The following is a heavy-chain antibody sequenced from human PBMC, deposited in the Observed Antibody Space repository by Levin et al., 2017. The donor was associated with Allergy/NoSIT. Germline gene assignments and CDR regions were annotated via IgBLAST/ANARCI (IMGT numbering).Heavy chain of an antibody. D-gene: IGHD3-10*01. J-gene: IGHJ4*02. CDR2: IKQDGSEK. CDR1: GFTFSSYW. Sequence: LSLTCAASGFTFSSYWMSWVRQAPGKGLEWVANIKQDGSEKYYVDSVKGRFTISRDNAKNSLYLQMNSLRAEDTAVYYCARAGDYYGSGTYGDYWGQGTLVTVSS. V-gene: IGHV3-7*01. CDR3: ARAGDYYGSGTYGDY.